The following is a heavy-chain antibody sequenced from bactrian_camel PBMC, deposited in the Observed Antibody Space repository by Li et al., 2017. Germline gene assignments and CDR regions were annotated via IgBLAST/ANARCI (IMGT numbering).Heavy chain of an antibody. V-gene: IGHV3S44*01. CDR3: ARGSGLYRGQA. CDR1: EYTFC. J-gene: IGHJ4*01. Sequence: VQLVESGGGLVQPGGSLRLSCAASEYTFCMGWFRQRPGKGREVVATMYDTYGPTRYADSVRGRFIISRDIAKNSVYLQMSNLKPEDTALYYCARGSGLYRGQARGQGTQVTVS. CDR2: MYDTYGPT. D-gene: IGHD1*01.